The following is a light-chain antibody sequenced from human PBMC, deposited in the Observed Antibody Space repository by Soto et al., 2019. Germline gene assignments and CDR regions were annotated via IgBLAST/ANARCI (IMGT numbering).Light chain of an antibody. CDR2: AAS. CDR3: QRSYSTTWT. V-gene: IGKV1-39*01. Sequence: IQMTQSPSSLSASVGDRVTITCRASQCISTYLNWYPRKPGKASKLLSYAASSLQSGVPSRFCGSEPETDFTLTISSLQPEDSANYSCQRSYSTTWTFSQGTKVDTK. CDR1: QCISTY. J-gene: IGKJ1*01.